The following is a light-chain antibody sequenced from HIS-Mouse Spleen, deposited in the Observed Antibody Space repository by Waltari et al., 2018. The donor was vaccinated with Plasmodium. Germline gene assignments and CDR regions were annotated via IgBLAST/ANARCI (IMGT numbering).Light chain of an antibody. CDR1: QSVSSSY. Sequence: EIVLTQSPGTLSLSPGERATLSCRASQSVSSSYLAWYQQKPGQAPRLLILGASSRATGIPDSFSGSGSGTDFTLTSSRLEPEDFAVYYCQQYGSSPITFGQGTRLEIK. J-gene: IGKJ5*01. CDR3: QQYGSSPIT. CDR2: GAS. V-gene: IGKV3-20*01.